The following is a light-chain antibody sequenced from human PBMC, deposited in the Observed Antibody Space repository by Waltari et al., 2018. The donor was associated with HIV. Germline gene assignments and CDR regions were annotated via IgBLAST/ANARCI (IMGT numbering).Light chain of an antibody. CDR3: MIWHSSAYV. V-gene: IGLV5-45*03. J-gene: IGLJ1*01. Sequence: QAVLTQPSSLSASPGASASLTCTLRSGINVGSYRIFWYQQKPGSPPQYLLRYKLDSDKQQGSGVPSRFSESTDASANAGILLISGLQSEDEADYYCMIWHSSAYVFGTGTKVTVL. CDR2: YKLDSDK. CDR1: SGINVGSYR.